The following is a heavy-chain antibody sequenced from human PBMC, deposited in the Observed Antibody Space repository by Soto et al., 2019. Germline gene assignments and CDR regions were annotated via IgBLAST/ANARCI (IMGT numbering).Heavy chain of an antibody. J-gene: IGHJ5*02. V-gene: IGHV1-58*01. CDR2: IVVGSGNT. D-gene: IGHD3-22*01. CDR1: GFTFTSSS. Sequence: ASVKVSCKASGFTFTSSSVQWVRQARVQRLEWIGWIVVGSGNTSYAQKFKERVTITRDMSTSTAYMELSSLRSEDTAVYYCAADSSGYLPLFDPWGQGTLVTVSS. CDR3: AADSSGYLPLFDP.